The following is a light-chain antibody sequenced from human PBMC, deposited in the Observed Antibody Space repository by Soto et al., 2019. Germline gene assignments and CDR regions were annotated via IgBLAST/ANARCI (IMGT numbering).Light chain of an antibody. CDR3: QQYDDGSPAQ. CDR2: GAS. J-gene: IGKJ1*01. CDR1: QSVSSN. V-gene: IGKV3-15*01. Sequence: EIGLNQPPATLLTSQRYTPTHSCRSSQSVSSNLAWYQQKPGQAPRLLIYGASTRATDITARFSGSGSGTEFTLTISSLQSEDFEVYYCQQYDDGSPAQLGQGTKGEI.